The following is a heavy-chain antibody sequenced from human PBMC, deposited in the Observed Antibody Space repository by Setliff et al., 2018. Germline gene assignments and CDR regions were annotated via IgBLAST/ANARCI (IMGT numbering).Heavy chain of an antibody. CDR2: IYHNGNT. V-gene: IGHV4-38-2*01. Sequence: SETLSLTCAVSGFSITNGYYWGWIRQSPGKQLEWIGNIYHNGNTNFNPSLKSRVNMSIDTSKNQFALNLKSVTAADTAVYYCARDRTAYSYGLDVWGQGTTVTV. D-gene: IGHD5-18*01. J-gene: IGHJ6*02. CDR3: ARDRTAYSYGLDV. CDR1: GFSITNGYY.